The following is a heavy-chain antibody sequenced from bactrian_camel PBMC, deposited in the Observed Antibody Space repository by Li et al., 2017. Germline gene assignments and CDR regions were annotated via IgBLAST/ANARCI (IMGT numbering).Heavy chain of an antibody. CDR1: GFTFSSYW. D-gene: IGHD6*01. V-gene: IGHV3S1*01. J-gene: IGHJ4*01. Sequence: VQLVESGGGLVQPGGSLRLSCAASGFTFSSYWVYWVRQAPGKGLEWVSAINSGGSSTYYADSVKGRFTISRDNAKNTVYLQLNSLKTEDTAMYYCAKSASRTVVAASVDWGQGTQVTVS. CDR2: INSGGSST. CDR3: AKSASRTVVAASVD.